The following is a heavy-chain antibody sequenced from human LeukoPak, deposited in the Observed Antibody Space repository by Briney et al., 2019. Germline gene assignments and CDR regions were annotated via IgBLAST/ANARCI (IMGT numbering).Heavy chain of an antibody. Sequence: ASVKVSRKASGYTFTGYYMHWVRQAPGQGLEWMGWINPNSGGTNYAQKFQGRVTMTRDTSISTAYMELSRLRSDDTAVYYCARAEDIVVVPAATFDYWGQGTLVTVSS. CDR3: ARAEDIVVVPAATFDY. CDR1: GYTFTGYY. D-gene: IGHD2-2*01. V-gene: IGHV1-2*02. J-gene: IGHJ4*02. CDR2: INPNSGGT.